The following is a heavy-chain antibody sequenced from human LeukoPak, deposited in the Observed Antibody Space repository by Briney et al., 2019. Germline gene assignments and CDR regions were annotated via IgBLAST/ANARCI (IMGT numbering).Heavy chain of an antibody. CDR2: INHSGST. J-gene: IGHJ6*03. CDR3: ARQSGRLRRYYYYYMDV. CDR1: GGSFRGYY. Sequence: SETLSLTCAVYGGSFRGYYWSWIRQPPGKGLEWIGEINHSGSTNYNPSLKSRVTISVDTSKNQFSLKLSSVTAADTAVYYCARQSGRLRRYYYYYMDVWGKGTTVTVYS. D-gene: IGHD3-10*01. V-gene: IGHV4-34*01.